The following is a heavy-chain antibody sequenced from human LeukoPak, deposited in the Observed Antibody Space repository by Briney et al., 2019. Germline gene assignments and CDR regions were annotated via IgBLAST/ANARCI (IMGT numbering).Heavy chain of an antibody. D-gene: IGHD1-26*01. V-gene: IGHV3-30*02. Sequence: GGSLRLSCAASGVTFSSYGMHWVRQAPGKGLDWVAFIRYDGSNKYYADSVKGRFTISRDNSKNTLYLQMNSLRAEDTAVYYCAREELQTGYYFDYWGQGTLVTVSS. CDR1: GVTFSSYG. J-gene: IGHJ4*02. CDR3: AREELQTGYYFDY. CDR2: IRYDGSNK.